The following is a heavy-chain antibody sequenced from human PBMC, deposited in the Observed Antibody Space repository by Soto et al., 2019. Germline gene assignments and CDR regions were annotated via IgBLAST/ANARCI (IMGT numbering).Heavy chain of an antibody. V-gene: IGHV1-69*12. J-gene: IGHJ4*02. CDR3: ARDMRDGYNFSPFDY. D-gene: IGHD5-12*01. Sequence: QVQLVQSGAEVKKPGSSVKVSCKASGGTFSSYAISWVRQAPGQGLEWMGGIIPIFGTANYAQKFQGRVTINADESTSKAYMELSSLRSEDTAVYYCARDMRDGYNFSPFDYWGQGTLVTVSS. CDR2: IIPIFGTA. CDR1: GGTFSSYA.